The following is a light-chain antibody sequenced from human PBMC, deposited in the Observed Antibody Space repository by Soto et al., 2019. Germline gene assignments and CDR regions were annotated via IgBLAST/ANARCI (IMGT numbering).Light chain of an antibody. CDR3: QQYGGSPPT. CDR1: QSVSSNY. V-gene: IGKV3-20*01. J-gene: IGKJ1*01. CDR2: GAS. Sequence: EIVLTQSPGTLSSSPGERATLSCRASQSVSSNYLAWYQRKPGQAPRLLIYGASNRATDIPYRFIGSGSGTEFTITITRLEPDDFAMYYCQQYGGSPPTFGQGTKVEIK.